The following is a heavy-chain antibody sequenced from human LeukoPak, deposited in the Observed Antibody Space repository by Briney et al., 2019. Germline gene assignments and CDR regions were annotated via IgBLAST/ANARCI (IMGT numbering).Heavy chain of an antibody. CDR1: GYTFTGYY. J-gene: IGHJ4*02. V-gene: IGHV1-2*02. D-gene: IGHD2-15*01. CDR2: INPNSGGT. Sequence: ASVKVSCKASGYTFTGYYMHWVRQAPGHEREWMGWINPNSGGTNYAQKFQGRVTMTRDTSISTAYMELSRLRSDDKAVYYCARGLSPKYCSGGSCYQGYYFDYWGQGTLVTVSS. CDR3: ARGLSPKYCSGGSCYQGYYFDY.